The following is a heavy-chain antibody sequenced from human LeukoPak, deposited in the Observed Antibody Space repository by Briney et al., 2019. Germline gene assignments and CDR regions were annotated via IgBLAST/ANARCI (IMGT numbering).Heavy chain of an antibody. J-gene: IGHJ4*02. Sequence: ASVKVSCKASGYTFTSYGISWVRQAPGQGLEWMGWISAYNGNTNYAQKLQGRVTMTTDTSTSTAYMELRSLRSDDTAVYYCARDARYCSGGSCYIFDYWGQGTLVTVSP. CDR3: ARDARYCSGGSCYIFDY. V-gene: IGHV1-18*01. CDR2: ISAYNGNT. D-gene: IGHD2-15*01. CDR1: GYTFTSYG.